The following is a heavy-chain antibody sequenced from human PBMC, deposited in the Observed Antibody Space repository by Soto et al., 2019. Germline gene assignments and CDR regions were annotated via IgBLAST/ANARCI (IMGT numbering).Heavy chain of an antibody. V-gene: IGHV3-21*01. CDR3: ARAHPAGTVAYDAFDI. CDR2: ISSSSSYI. CDR1: GFTFSSYS. Sequence: PGGSLRLSCAASGFTFSSYSMNWVRQAPGKGLEWVSSISSSSSYIYYADSVKGRFTISRDNAKNSLYLQMNSLRAEDTAVYYCARAHPAGTVAYDAFDIWGQGTMVTVSS. J-gene: IGHJ3*02. D-gene: IGHD4-17*01.